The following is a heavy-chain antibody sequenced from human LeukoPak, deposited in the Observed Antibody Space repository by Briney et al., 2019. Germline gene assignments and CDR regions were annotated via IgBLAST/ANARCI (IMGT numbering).Heavy chain of an antibody. Sequence: SETLSLTCTVPGGSISSYYWSWFRQPAGKGLEWIGRIYTRGSTNYNPSLKSRVTMSVATSKNQFTLKLSSVTAADTAVYYCARDLYNWFDPWGQGTLVTVSS. J-gene: IGHJ5*02. CDR2: IYTRGST. D-gene: IGHD2/OR15-2a*01. CDR3: ARDLYNWFDP. V-gene: IGHV4-4*07. CDR1: GGSISSYY.